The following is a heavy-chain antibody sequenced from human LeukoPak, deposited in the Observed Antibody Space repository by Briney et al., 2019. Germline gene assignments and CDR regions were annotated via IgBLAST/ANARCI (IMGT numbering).Heavy chain of an antibody. J-gene: IGHJ5*02. CDR2: INHSGST. D-gene: IGHD3-9*01. CDR3: ARLIRILTGYNWFDP. CDR1: GGPFSGYY. V-gene: IGHV4-34*01. Sequence: PSETLSLTCAVYGGPFSGYYWSWIRQPPGKGLEWIGEINHSGSTNYNPSLKSRVTISVDTSKNQFSLKLSSVTAADTAVYYCARLIRILTGYNWFDPWGQGTLVTVSS.